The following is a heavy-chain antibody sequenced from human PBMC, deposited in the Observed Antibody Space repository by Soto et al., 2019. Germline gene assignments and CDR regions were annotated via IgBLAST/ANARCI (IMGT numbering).Heavy chain of an antibody. J-gene: IGHJ5*02. CDR3: ARMYSSGSGWFHP. CDR1: GYSISAGGYY. V-gene: IGHV4-31*03. Sequence: TLSLTCFVSGYSISAGGYYWSWIRHHPGKGLEWIGSFYSSGSIIYNPSLRSRVSISGDTSSNQFSMSLTSVTAADTARYYCARMYSSGSGWFHPWGQGTLVTVSS. CDR2: FYSSGSI. D-gene: IGHD6-19*01.